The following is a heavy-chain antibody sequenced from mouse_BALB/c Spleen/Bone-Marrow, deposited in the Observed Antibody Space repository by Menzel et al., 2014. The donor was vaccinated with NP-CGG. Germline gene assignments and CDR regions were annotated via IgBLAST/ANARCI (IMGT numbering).Heavy chain of an antibody. J-gene: IGHJ2*01. CDR2: INSNGGST. CDR1: GFTFSGYY. V-gene: IGHV5-6-2*01. D-gene: IGHD2-10*02. Sequence: EVMLVESGGGLVKLGGSLKLSCAASGFTFSGYYMSWVRQTPEKRLELVAAINSNGGSTYYPDTVKGRFTISRDNAKNTLYLQMSSLKSEDTALYYCARHGGYGNYFDYWGQGTTLTVSS. CDR3: ARHGGYGNYFDY.